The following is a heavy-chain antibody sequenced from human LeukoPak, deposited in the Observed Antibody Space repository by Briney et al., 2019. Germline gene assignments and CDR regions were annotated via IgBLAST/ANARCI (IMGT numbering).Heavy chain of an antibody. CDR2: IKTKTDGETT. Sequence: NSGGSLRLSCAASGFTFSDYYMSWIRQAPGKGLEWVGRIKTKTDGETTDYAAPVKGRFTISRDDSKTTLYLQMNSLKTEDTAVYYCTTDCNSISCYGDGAFDIWGQGTMVTVSS. CDR3: TTDCNSISCYGDGAFDI. V-gene: IGHV3-15*01. D-gene: IGHD2-2*01. CDR1: GFTFSDYY. J-gene: IGHJ3*02.